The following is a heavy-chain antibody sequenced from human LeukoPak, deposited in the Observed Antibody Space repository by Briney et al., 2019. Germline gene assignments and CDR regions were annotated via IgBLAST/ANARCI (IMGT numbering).Heavy chain of an antibody. CDR3: ARALTYYYGSDHLGADGTASDY. CDR2: IYHSGST. CDR1: GYSISSGYY. J-gene: IGHJ4*02. D-gene: IGHD3-10*01. Sequence: SETLSLTCTVSGYSISSGYYWGWIRQPPGKGLEWIGSIYHSGSTYYNPSLKSRVTISVDTSKNQFSLKLSSVTAADTAVYYCARALTYYYGSDHLGADGTASDYWGQGTLVTVSS. V-gene: IGHV4-38-2*02.